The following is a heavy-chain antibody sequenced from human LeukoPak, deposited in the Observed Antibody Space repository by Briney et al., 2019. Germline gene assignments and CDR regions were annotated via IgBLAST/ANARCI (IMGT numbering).Heavy chain of an antibody. CDR2: ISYDGSNK. CDR1: GFTFSSYA. D-gene: IGHD2-2*01. Sequence: PGGSLRLSCAASGFTFSSYAMHWVHQAPGKGLEWVAVISYDGSNKYYADSVKGRCTISRDNPKSTLYLQMNSLRAEDTAVYYCARCSSTSFAFYYYGMDVWGQGTTVTVSS. V-gene: IGHV3-30*04. J-gene: IGHJ6*02. CDR3: ARCSSTSFAFYYYGMDV.